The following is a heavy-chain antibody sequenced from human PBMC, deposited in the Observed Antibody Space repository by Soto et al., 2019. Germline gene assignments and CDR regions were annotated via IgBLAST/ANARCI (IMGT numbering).Heavy chain of an antibody. V-gene: IGHV4-39*01. Sequence: SKTLYHTYTVSVGSISSTSYSLDWPRQPPGKGLEWIASISYSGTTYYNPSLKSRVTISVDTSRSQFSLKLNSVTAADTAVYYCARAGTAMVNLDCWGQGTLVT. D-gene: IGHD5-18*01. CDR1: VGSISSTSYS. CDR3: ARAGTAMVNLDC. CDR2: ISYSGTT. J-gene: IGHJ4*02.